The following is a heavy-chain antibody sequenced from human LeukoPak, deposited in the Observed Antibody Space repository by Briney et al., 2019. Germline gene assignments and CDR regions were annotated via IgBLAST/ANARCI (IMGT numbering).Heavy chain of an antibody. D-gene: IGHD6-19*01. CDR3: ARGNGQWLVPYFDY. CDR1: GGSISSYY. J-gene: IGHJ4*02. Sequence: SETLSLTCTVSGGSISSYYWSWIRQPPGKGLEWIGYIYYSGSTNYNPSLKSRVTISVDTSKNQFSLKLSSVTAADTAVYYCARGNGQWLVPYFDYWGQGTPVTVSS. V-gene: IGHV4-59*01. CDR2: IYYSGST.